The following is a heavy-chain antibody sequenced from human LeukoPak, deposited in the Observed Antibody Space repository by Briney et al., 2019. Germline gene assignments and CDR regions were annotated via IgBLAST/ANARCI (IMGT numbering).Heavy chain of an antibody. Sequence: NPSETLSLTCTVSGGSMSSYYWSWIRQPPGKGLEWIGYIYDSGSTNYNPSLKSRVTISVDTSNNQFSLKLNSVTAADTAVYYCARHGTSGIYCRPFDIWGQGTLASVSS. V-gene: IGHV4-59*08. CDR2: IYDSGST. CDR3: ARHGTSGIYCRPFDI. J-gene: IGHJ3*02. D-gene: IGHD1-26*01. CDR1: GGSMSSYY.